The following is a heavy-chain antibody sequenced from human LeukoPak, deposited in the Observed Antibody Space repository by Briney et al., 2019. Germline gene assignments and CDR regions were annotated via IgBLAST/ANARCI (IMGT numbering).Heavy chain of an antibody. CDR1: GGSINNDNYY. CDR3: ARLRDTGGYYFYYYFDS. V-gene: IGHV4-39*01. CDR2: IYYSGNSGNT. D-gene: IGHD3-22*01. Sequence: SETLSLTCTVSGGSINNDNYYWGWIRQSPGQGLEWIGNIYYSGNSGNTYYNPSLKSRVTISVDTAKNQFSLNLSSVTAADTALYYCARLRDTGGYYFYYYFDSWGLGTLVSVSS. J-gene: IGHJ4*02.